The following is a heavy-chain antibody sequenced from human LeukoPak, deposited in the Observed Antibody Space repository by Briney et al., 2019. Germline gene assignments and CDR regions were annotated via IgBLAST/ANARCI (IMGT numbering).Heavy chain of an antibody. D-gene: IGHD6-13*01. Sequence: VASVKVSCKASGYTFTGYYMHWVRQAPGQGLEWMGWINPNSGGTNYTQKFQGWVTMTRDTSISTAYMELSRLRSDDTAVYYCARGYGSSWSGDFQHWGQGTLVTVSS. CDR2: INPNSGGT. CDR1: GYTFTGYY. V-gene: IGHV1-2*04. J-gene: IGHJ1*01. CDR3: ARGYGSSWSGDFQH.